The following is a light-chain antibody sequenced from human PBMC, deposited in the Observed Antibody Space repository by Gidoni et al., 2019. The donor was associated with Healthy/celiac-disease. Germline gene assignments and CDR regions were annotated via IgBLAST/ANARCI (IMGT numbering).Light chain of an antibody. CDR3: QQYYDSPRT. Sequence: DIVMTQAPDALAVSLGERATINCKSSQTVLYRSDNRNYLAWYQQKPGQSPKLLIYWASTRAPVAPDRFSRSGSGTDFTLTISTLHAEDAAVYFCQQYYDSPRTFGQGTKVEIK. V-gene: IGKV4-1*01. CDR2: WAS. CDR1: QTVLYRSDNRNY. J-gene: IGKJ1*01.